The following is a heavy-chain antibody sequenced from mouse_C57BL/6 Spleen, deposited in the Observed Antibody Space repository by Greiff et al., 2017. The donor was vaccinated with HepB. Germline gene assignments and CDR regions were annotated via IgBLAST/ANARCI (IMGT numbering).Heavy chain of an antibody. D-gene: IGHD1-1*01. Sequence: EVKLVESGGGLVKPGGSLKLSCAASGFTFSDYGMHWVRQAPEKGLEWVAYISGGSSTIYYADTVKGRFTISRDNAKNTLFLQMTSLRSEDTAMYYCARTRSGAMDYWGQGTSVTVSS. CDR1: GFTFSDYG. V-gene: IGHV5-17*01. CDR3: ARTRSGAMDY. CDR2: ISGGSSTI. J-gene: IGHJ4*01.